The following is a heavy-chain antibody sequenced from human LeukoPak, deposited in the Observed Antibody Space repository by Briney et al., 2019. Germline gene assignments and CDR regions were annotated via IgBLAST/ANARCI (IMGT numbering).Heavy chain of an antibody. Sequence: GGSLRLSCAVSGITLSNYGMSWVRQAPGKGLEWVAGISDTGGRTNYADSVKGRFTISRDNPKNTLYLQMNSLRAEDAAVYFCAKRGVVIRVILVGFHKEAYYFDSWGQGALVTVSS. J-gene: IGHJ4*02. D-gene: IGHD3-22*01. V-gene: IGHV3-23*01. CDR2: ISDTGGRT. CDR1: GITLSNYG. CDR3: AKRGVVIRVILVGFHKEAYYFDS.